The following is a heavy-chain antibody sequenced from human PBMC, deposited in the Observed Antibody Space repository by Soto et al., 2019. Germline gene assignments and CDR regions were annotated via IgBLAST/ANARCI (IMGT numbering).Heavy chain of an antibody. CDR1: GFTFSSYA. CDR3: AKDSYIVVVPAAIFNWFDP. CDR2: ISGSGGST. V-gene: IGHV3-23*01. D-gene: IGHD2-2*01. J-gene: IGHJ5*02. Sequence: PGGSLRLSCAASGFTFSSYAMSWVRRAPGKGLEWVSAISGSGGSTYYADSVKGRFTISRDNSKNTPYLQMNSLRAEDTAVYYCAKDSYIVVVPAAIFNWFDPWGQGTLVTVSS.